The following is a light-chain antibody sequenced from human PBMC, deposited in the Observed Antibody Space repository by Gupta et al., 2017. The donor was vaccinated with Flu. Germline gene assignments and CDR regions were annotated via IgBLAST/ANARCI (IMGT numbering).Light chain of an antibody. Sequence: QSVLTQPPSGSGAPGQRGTISCTGSSSNIGAGYDVHWYQQLPGTAPKLLTYGNSNRPSGVPDRFSGSKSGTSASLAITGLQAEDEADYYCQSYDSSLSVVFGGGTKLTVL. CDR3: QSYDSSLSVV. CDR2: GNS. CDR1: SSNIGAGYD. V-gene: IGLV1-40*01. J-gene: IGLJ3*02.